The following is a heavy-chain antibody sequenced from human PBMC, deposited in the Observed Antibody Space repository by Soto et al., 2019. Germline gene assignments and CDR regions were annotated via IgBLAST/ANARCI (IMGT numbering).Heavy chain of an antibody. J-gene: IGHJ6*02. V-gene: IGHV1-69*01. D-gene: IGHD2-21*02. Sequence: QGLEWMGGIIPIFGTANYAQKFQGRVTITADESTSTAYMELSSLRSEDTAVYYCARDTNSRIVVVTARLDYYYGMDVWGQGTTVTVSS. CDR3: ARDTNSRIVVVTARLDYYYGMDV. CDR2: IIPIFGTA.